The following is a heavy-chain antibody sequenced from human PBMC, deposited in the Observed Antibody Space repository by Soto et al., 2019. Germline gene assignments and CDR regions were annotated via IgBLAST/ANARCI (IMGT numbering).Heavy chain of an antibody. CDR3: ARGMELCSGGSCYSGTNDY. Sequence: PSETLSLTCAVYGGSFSGYYWSWIRQPPGKGLEWIGEINHSGSTSYNPSLKSRVTISVDTSKNQFSLKLSSVTAADTAVYYCARGMELCSGGSCYSGTNDYWGQGTLVTVSS. D-gene: IGHD2-15*01. V-gene: IGHV4-34*01. J-gene: IGHJ4*02. CDR1: GGSFSGYY. CDR2: INHSGST.